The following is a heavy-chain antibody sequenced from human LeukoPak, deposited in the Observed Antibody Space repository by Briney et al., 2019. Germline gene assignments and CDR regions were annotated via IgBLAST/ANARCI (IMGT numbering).Heavy chain of an antibody. D-gene: IGHD2-2*01. V-gene: IGHV4-34*01. CDR2: INHSGST. Sequence: SETLSLTCAVYGGSFSGYYWSWIRQPPGKGLEWIGEINHSGSTNYNPSLKSRVTISVDTSKNQFSLKLSSVTAADTAVYYCAIDCSSTSCYPGDAFDIWGQGTMVTVSS. J-gene: IGHJ3*02. CDR3: AIDCSSTSCYPGDAFDI. CDR1: GGSFSGYY.